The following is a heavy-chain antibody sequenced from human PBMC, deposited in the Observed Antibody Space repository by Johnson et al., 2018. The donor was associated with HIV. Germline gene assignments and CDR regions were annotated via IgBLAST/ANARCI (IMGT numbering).Heavy chain of an antibody. V-gene: IGHV3-66*03. CDR3: ASLSSSLFSAFDI. D-gene: IGHD6-13*01. CDR1: GFTVSSNY. Sequence: VQLVESGGGLIQPGGSLRLSCAASGFTVSSNYMNWVRQAPGKGLEWVSVIYSGGSTYHADSVRGRFTISRDNSKNTLYLQMNSLRAGDAAVYYCASLSSSLFSAFDIWGQGTMVTVSS. CDR2: IYSGGST. J-gene: IGHJ3*02.